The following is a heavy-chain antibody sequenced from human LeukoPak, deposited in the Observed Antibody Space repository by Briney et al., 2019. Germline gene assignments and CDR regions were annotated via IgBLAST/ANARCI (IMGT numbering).Heavy chain of an antibody. V-gene: IGHV4-59*01. J-gene: IGHJ4*02. CDR2: IYYSGST. CDR3: ARRSYEFDYFDY. CDR1: GGSISSYY. D-gene: IGHD3/OR15-3a*01. Sequence: SETLSLTCTVSGGSISSYYWSWIRQPPGKGLEWIGYIYYSGSTNYNPSLKSRVTISVDTSKNQFSLKLSSVTAADTAVYYCARRSYEFDYFDYWGQGTLVTVSS.